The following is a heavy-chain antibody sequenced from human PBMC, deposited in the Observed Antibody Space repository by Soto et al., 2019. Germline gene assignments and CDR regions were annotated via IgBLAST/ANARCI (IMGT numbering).Heavy chain of an antibody. CDR3: ARDQRYFDWLTVHYYYGMDV. CDR1: GYTFTGYA. CDR2: INAGNGNT. Sequence: ASVKVSCKASGYTFTGYAMHWVRQAPGQRLEWMGWINAGNGNTKYSQKFQGRVTITRDTSTSTVYMELSSLRSEDTAVYYCARDQRYFDWLTVHYYYGMDVWGQGTTVTVSS. J-gene: IGHJ6*02. D-gene: IGHD3-9*01. V-gene: IGHV1-3*01.